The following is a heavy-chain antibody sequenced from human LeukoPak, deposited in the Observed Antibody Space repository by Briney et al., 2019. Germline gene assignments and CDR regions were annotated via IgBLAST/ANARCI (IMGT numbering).Heavy chain of an antibody. D-gene: IGHD6-13*01. CDR1: GYTFTDYY. CDR2: INPNSGGT. J-gene: IGHJ6*03. V-gene: IGHV1-2*06. CDR3: ARGAAAGAHYYYYYMDV. Sequence: ASVKGSCKASGYTFTDYYIHWVRHAPRQGLEWMGRINPNSGGTNFGDKFQGRVAMTRDTSISAAYMQLSRLRSDDTAVYFCARGAAAGAHYYYYYMDVWGKGTTVTVS.